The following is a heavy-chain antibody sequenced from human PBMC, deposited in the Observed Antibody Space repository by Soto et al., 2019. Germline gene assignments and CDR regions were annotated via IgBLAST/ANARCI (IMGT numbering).Heavy chain of an antibody. CDR3: ASPITTVTTVDY. Sequence: GGSLRLSCAASGFTFSDYYMSWIRQAPGKGLEWVSYISSSGSTIYYADSVKGRFTISRDNAKNSLYLQMNSLRAEDTAVYYCASPITTVTTVDYWGQGTLVTVSS. CDR1: GFTFSDYY. J-gene: IGHJ4*02. V-gene: IGHV3-11*01. D-gene: IGHD4-17*01. CDR2: ISSSGSTI.